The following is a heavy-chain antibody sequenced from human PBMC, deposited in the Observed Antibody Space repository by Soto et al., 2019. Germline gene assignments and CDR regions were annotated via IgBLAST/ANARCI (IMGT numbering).Heavy chain of an antibody. V-gene: IGHV1-58*01. CDR1: GFTFTSSA. Sequence: QMQLVQSGPEVKKPGTSVKVSCKASGFTFTSSAVQWVRQARGQRLEWIGWIVVGSGNTNYAQKFQERVTITRDMSTSTAYMELSSLRSEDTAVYYCAADHYYYDSSGYYPDKLYNYWYFDLWGRGTLVTV. J-gene: IGHJ2*01. CDR3: AADHYYYDSSGYYPDKLYNYWYFDL. D-gene: IGHD3-22*01. CDR2: IVVGSGNT.